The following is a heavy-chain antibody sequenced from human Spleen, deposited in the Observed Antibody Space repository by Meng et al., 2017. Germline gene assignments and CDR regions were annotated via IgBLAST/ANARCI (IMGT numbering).Heavy chain of an antibody. CDR1: GFTFSSYT. D-gene: IGHD5-18*01. CDR2: ISGSGGST. CDR3: ARTINRLWEGAFDI. Sequence: GESLKISCAASGFTFSSYTMSWVLQAPGKGLEWVSAISGSGGSTYYAESVKGRFTISRDNAKNSLYLQMNSLRAEDTALYYCARTINRLWEGAFDIWGQGTMVTVSS. V-gene: IGHV3-23*01. J-gene: IGHJ3*02.